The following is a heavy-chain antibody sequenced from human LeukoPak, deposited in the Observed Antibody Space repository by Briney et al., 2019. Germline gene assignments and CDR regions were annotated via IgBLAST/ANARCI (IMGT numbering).Heavy chain of an antibody. Sequence: SETLSLTCTVSGDSISSYYWSWIRQPPGKGLEWIGYIYYSGSTNYNPSLKSRVTISVDTSKNQFSLKLSSVTAADTAVYYCARDSGSRQIDYWGQGTLVTVSS. D-gene: IGHD1-26*01. CDR3: ARDSGSRQIDY. CDR2: IYYSGST. J-gene: IGHJ4*02. V-gene: IGHV4-59*01. CDR1: GDSISSYY.